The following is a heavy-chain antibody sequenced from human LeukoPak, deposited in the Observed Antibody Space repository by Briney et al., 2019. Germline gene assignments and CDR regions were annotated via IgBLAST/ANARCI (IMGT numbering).Heavy chain of an antibody. J-gene: IGHJ5*02. CDR2: IVVGSGNT. Sequence: ASVTVSCKSSRFTFTSSAMQYVRQARGQRLEGIGWIVVGSGNTNYAQKLQERVTITRDMSTSTAYMELSSLRPEDTAVYYCAAFDFWSGYYRFDPWGQGTLVTVSS. CDR3: AAFDFWSGYYRFDP. CDR1: RFTFTSSA. V-gene: IGHV1-58*02. D-gene: IGHD3-3*01.